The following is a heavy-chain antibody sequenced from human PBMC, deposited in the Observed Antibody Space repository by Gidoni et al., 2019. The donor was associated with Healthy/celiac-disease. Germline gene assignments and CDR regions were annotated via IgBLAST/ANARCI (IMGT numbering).Heavy chain of an antibody. J-gene: IGHJ4*02. V-gene: IGHV3-23*01. D-gene: IGHD4-17*01. CDR3: AKMTTVTKYFDY. CDR1: GFTFSSYA. CDR2: ISGSGGST. Sequence: EVQLLESGGGLVQPGGSLRLPCAASGFTFSSYAMSWVRQAPGKGLEWVSAISGSGGSTYYADSVKGRFTISRDNSKNTLYLQMNSLRAEDTAVYYCAKMTTVTKYFDYWGQGTLVTVSS.